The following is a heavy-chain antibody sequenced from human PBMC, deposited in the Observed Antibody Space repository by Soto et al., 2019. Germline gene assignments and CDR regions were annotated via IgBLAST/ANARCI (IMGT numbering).Heavy chain of an antibody. Sequence: QVQLVQSGAEVKKPGSSVKVSCKASGDTFSSYAISWVRQAPGPGLEWMGGIIPIVGTANYAQKFQGRVTITADESTSTAYRVVRRLRSADTAVYYCARDGSGYRSRAAPMDVRGPGNRATFSS. V-gene: IGHV1-69*01. J-gene: IGHJ6*01. CDR2: IIPIVGTA. D-gene: IGHD3-22*01. CDR1: GDTFSSYA. CDR3: ARDGSGYRSRAAPMDV.